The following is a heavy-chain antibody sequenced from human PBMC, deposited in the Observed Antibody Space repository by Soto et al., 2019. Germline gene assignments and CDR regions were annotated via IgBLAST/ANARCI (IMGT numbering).Heavy chain of an antibody. J-gene: IGHJ6*02. Sequence: QVQLEQSGAEVKKPGSSVKVSCKASGGTFRTAAISWVRQAPGQGLEWMGAIMPVFRTPDYAQKFQGRVTITADESTNTPNTDLSGQSSHVPAVYYCARANDRPQLACNYYYILDVWGQGTTITVSS. CDR3: ARANDRPQLACNYYYILDV. V-gene: IGHV1-69*12. CDR1: GGTFRTAA. D-gene: IGHD1-1*01. CDR2: IMPVFRTP.